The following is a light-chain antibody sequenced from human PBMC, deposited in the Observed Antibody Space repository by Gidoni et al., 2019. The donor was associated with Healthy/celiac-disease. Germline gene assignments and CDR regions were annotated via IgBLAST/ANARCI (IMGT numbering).Light chain of an antibody. V-gene: IGKV1-33*01. J-gene: IGKJ4*01. CDR2: DAS. CDR3: QQYDNLPLT. Sequence: QMTQSPSSLSASVGDRVTITCQASQDISNYLNWYQQKPGKAPKLLIYDASNLETGVPSRFSGSGSGTDFTFTISSLQPEDIATYYCQQYDNLPLTFGGGTKVEIK. CDR1: QDISNY.